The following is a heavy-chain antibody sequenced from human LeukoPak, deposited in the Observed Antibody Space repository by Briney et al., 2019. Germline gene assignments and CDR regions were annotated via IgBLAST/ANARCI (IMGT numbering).Heavy chain of an antibody. Sequence: GSPSLSCAASGFTLSDYYLSRIRQAPGKGLEWVSYINSSGSTIYYAASVKGRFTISRDNAKNSLYLQMNSLRAEDTAVYYCARVLAAAANWFDPWGQGTLVTVSS. J-gene: IGHJ5*02. V-gene: IGHV3-11*01. CDR2: INSSGSTI. D-gene: IGHD6-13*01. CDR1: GFTLSDYY. CDR3: ARVLAAAANWFDP.